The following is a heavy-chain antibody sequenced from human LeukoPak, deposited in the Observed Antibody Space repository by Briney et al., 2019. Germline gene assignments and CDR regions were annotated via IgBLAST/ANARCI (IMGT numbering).Heavy chain of an antibody. V-gene: IGHV4-39*07. D-gene: IGHD6-13*01. J-gene: IGHJ5*02. CDR3: AREGSSTWFEPNSWFDP. Sequence: SETLSLTCSVSGGSIRSTTYYWGWIRQPPGKGLEWIGSIYYSGNTYYSPSLMSRVTISVDTSKNQFSLNLSSVTAADTAVCYCAREGSSTWFEPNSWFDPWGQGILVTVSS. CDR2: IYYSGNT. CDR1: GGSIRSTTYY.